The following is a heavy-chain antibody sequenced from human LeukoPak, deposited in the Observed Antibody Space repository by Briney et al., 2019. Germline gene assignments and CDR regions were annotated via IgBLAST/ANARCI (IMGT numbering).Heavy chain of an antibody. CDR1: GYRFTSHW. CDR2: IYPGDSDT. CDR3: ARQGGSSSSSRSIDY. J-gene: IGHJ4*02. D-gene: IGHD6-6*01. Sequence: GESLKISCRGSGYRFTSHWIAWVRQMPGKGPEWMGLIYPGDSDTRYNPSFQGQVTISVDKSISTAYLQWTSLKASDTALYYCARQGGSSSSSRSIDYWGQGTLVTVSS. V-gene: IGHV5-51*01.